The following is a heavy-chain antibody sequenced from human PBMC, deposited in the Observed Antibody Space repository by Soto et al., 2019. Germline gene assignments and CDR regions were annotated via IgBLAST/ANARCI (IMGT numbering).Heavy chain of an antibody. D-gene: IGHD3-10*01. V-gene: IGHV4-4*02. CDR2: IYHSGST. Sequence: PSETLSLTCAVSSGSISSSNWWSWVRQPPGKGLEWIGEIYHSGSTNYNPSLKSRVTISVDKSKDQFSLRLSSVTAADTAVYYCARGRITMVREVISAWGQGTLVTVSS. CDR1: SGSISSSNW. J-gene: IGHJ4*02. CDR3: ARGRITMVREVISA.